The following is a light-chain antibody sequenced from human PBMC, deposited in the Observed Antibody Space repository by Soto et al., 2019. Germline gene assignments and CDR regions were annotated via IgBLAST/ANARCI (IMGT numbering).Light chain of an antibody. CDR2: DAS. CDR1: QDISNY. J-gene: IGKJ1*01. Sequence: DIQMTQSPSSLSASVGDRVTITCQASQDISNYLNWYQQKPGKAPKLLIYDASNLETGVPSRFSGSGSGTDFTVTISSLQPEDIATYYCQQYDNLPWTFGKGTKVEIK. CDR3: QQYDNLPWT. V-gene: IGKV1-33*01.